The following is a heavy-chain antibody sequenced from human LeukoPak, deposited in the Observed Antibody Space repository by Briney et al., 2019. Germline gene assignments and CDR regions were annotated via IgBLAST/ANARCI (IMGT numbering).Heavy chain of an antibody. D-gene: IGHD2-8*01. J-gene: IGHJ4*02. CDR2: IYSGGST. Sequence: GGSLRLSCAASGFTVSNNYMNWVRQAPGKGLEWVSVIYSGGSTYYADSVKGRFTISRDNAKNTLYLQMNSLRAEDTAVYYCAREERGYCTNGVCYGFDYWGQGTLVTVSS. CDR1: GFTVSNNY. V-gene: IGHV3-53*01. CDR3: AREERGYCTNGVCYGFDY.